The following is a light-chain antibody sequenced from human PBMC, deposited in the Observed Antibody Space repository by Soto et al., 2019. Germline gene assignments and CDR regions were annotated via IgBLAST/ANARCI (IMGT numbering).Light chain of an antibody. CDR1: SSDVGGYNY. V-gene: IGLV2-14*01. J-gene: IGLJ2*01. CDR3: SSYTSSSTI. Sequence: QSALTQPASVSGSPGHAITISCTGTSSDVGGYNYVSWYQQHPGKAPKLMIYDVSNRPSGVSNRFSVSKSGNTASLTISGLQAEDEADYYCSSYTSSSTIFGGGTKLTVL. CDR2: DVS.